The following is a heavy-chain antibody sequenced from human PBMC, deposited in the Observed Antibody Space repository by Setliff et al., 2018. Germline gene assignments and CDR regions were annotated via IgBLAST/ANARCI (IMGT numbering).Heavy chain of an antibody. V-gene: IGHV4-4*07. CDR2: VYSDGET. CDR1: GDPIDSYY. Sequence: SETLSLTCSVSGDPIDSYYWSWVRQPAGKGLQWIGRVYSDGETDYSPSLKSRVTISVDKSNNQFSLNLKSMTAADTALYFCARERQGGFLEWSPFDSWGQGILVTVSS. CDR3: ARERQGGFLEWSPFDS. D-gene: IGHD3-3*01. J-gene: IGHJ4*02.